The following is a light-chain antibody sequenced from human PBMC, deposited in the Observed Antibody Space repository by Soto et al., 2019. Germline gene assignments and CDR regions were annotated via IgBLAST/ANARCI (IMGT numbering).Light chain of an antibody. CDR3: QQSYSTPYT. CDR1: QSISSY. V-gene: IGKV1-39*01. CDR2: AAS. Sequence: GDRVTIPCRASQSISSYLNWYQQKPGKAPKLLIYAASSLQSGVPSRFSGSGSGTDFTLTISSLQPEDFATYYCQQSYSTPYTFGQGPKLEIK. J-gene: IGKJ2*01.